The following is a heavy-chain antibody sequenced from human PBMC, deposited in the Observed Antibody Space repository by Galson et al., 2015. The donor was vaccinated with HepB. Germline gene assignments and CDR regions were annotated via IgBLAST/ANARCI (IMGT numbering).Heavy chain of an antibody. CDR3: AKVFPEKTDGWYRQALYYFDS. CDR1: GFTFSYYA. V-gene: IGHV3-23*01. Sequence: SLRPSCAASGFTFSYYAMSWVRQAPGKGPEWISAITPSGDNTYSADSMKGRFFISRDNSQNTLFLQMNSLRADDTAIYFCAKVFPEKTDGWYRQALYYFDSWGQGTRVTVSS. D-gene: IGHD6-19*01. J-gene: IGHJ4*02. CDR2: ITPSGDNT.